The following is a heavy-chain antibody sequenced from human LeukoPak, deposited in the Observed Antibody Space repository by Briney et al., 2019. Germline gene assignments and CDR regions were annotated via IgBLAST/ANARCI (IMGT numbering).Heavy chain of an antibody. CDR3: ARATYGGNPGVIDY. CDR1: GGSISSYY. J-gene: IGHJ4*02. D-gene: IGHD4-23*01. V-gene: IGHV4-59*01. Sequence: PSETLSLTCTVSGGSISSYYWSWIQQPPGKGLEWIGYIYYSGSTNYNPSLKSRVTISVDTSKNQFSLKLSSVTAADTAVYYCARATYGGNPGVIDYWGQGTLVTVSS. CDR2: IYYSGST.